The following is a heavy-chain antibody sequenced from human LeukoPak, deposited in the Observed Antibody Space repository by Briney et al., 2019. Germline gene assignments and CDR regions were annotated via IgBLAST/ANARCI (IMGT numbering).Heavy chain of an antibody. CDR2: IIPILGIA. V-gene: IGHV1-69*04. Sequence: GASVKVSCKASGGTFSSYAISWVRRAPGQGLEWMGRIIPILGIANYAQKFQGRVTITADKSTSTAYMELSSLRSEDTAVYYCARDLEYSYGSYFDYWGQGTLVTVSS. J-gene: IGHJ4*02. D-gene: IGHD5-18*01. CDR3: ARDLEYSYGSYFDY. CDR1: GGTFSSYA.